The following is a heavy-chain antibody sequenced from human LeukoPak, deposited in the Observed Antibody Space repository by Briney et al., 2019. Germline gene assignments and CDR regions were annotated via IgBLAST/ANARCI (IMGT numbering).Heavy chain of an antibody. CDR2: IWYDGSNK. J-gene: IGHJ4*02. CDR1: GFTFSSYG. V-gene: IGHV3-33*06. D-gene: IGHD2-2*01. CDR3: AKYRVVPAGTDY. Sequence: GGSLRLSCAASGFTFSSYGMHWVRQAPGKGLEWVAVIWYDGSNKYYAGSVKGRFTISRDNSKNTLYLQMNSLRAEDTAVYYCAKYRVVPAGTDYWGQGTLVTVSS.